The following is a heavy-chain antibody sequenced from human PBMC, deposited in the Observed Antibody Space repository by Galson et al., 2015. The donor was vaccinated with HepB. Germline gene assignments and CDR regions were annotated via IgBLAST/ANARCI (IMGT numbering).Heavy chain of an antibody. D-gene: IGHD1-14*01. CDR2: IIPIFGTA. J-gene: IGHJ6*02. V-gene: IGHV1-69*13. CDR3: ARDSGSMNQLPPYYYYGMDV. Sequence: SVKVSCKASGGTFSSYAISWVRQAPGQGLEWMGGIIPIFGTANYAQKFQGRVTITADESTSTAYMELSSLRSEDTAVYYCARDSGSMNQLPPYYYYGMDVWGQGTTVTVSS. CDR1: GGTFSSYA.